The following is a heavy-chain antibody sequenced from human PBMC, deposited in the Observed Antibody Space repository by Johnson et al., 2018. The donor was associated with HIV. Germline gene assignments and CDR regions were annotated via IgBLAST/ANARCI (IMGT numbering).Heavy chain of an antibody. D-gene: IGHD2-8*02. CDR2: IKSKSYGGTI. Sequence: VYLVESGGGLVKPGGSPKLSCEASGFTFSNVWMHWVRQAPGKGLEWVGRIKSKSYGGTIDYAAPVKGRFTISRDDSKNTLYLQMNSLKTEDTAVYYCTTDLPYWTGGDCYNAFDLWGQGTMVTVSS. V-gene: IGHV3-15*01. CDR1: GFTFSNVW. CDR3: TTDLPYWTGGDCYNAFDL. J-gene: IGHJ3*01.